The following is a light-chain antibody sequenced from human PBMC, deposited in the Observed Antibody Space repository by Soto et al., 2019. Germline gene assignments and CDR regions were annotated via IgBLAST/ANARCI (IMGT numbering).Light chain of an antibody. J-gene: IGKJ4*01. Sequence: EIVLTQSPATLSLSPWDRATLSCRASQSLAIYLAWFQQKPGQAPRLLIYDTSNRATGIPARFSGSGSGTDFSLTISSLEPEDFAVYYCQQRTNWPPQVTFGGGTKVEIK. CDR1: QSLAIY. CDR3: QQRTNWPPQVT. V-gene: IGKV3-11*01. CDR2: DTS.